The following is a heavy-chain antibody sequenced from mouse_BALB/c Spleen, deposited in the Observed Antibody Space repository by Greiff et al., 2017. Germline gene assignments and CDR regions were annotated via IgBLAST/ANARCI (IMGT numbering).Heavy chain of an antibody. CDR2: ISYSGST. Sequence: EVKLQESGPGLVKPSQSLSLTCTVTGYSITSDYAWYWIRQFPGNKLEWMGYISYSGSTSYNPSLKSRISITRDTSKNQFFLQLNSVTTEDTATYYCAELGGYYAMDYWGQGTSVTVSS. D-gene: IGHD3-3*01. J-gene: IGHJ4*01. CDR1: GYSITSDYA. CDR3: AELGGYYAMDY. V-gene: IGHV3-2*02.